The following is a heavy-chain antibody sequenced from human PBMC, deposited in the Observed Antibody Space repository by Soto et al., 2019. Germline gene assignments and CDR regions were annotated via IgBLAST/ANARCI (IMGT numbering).Heavy chain of an antibody. CDR2: ISSSSSYI. V-gene: IGHV3-21*01. CDR1: GFTFSSYS. CDR3: ARGQLTLVPDADEEKTGY. Sequence: GGSLRLSCAASGFTFSSYSMNWVRQAPGKGLEWVSSISSSSSYIYYADSVKGRFTISRDNAKNSLYLQMNSLRAEDTAVYYSARGQLTLVPDADEEKTGYWGQGTLVTVSS. J-gene: IGHJ4*02. D-gene: IGHD5-18*01.